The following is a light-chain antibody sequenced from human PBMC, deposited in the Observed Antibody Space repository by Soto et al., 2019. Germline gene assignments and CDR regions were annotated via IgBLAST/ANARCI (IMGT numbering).Light chain of an antibody. J-gene: IGKJ4*01. Sequence: DIQMTQSPSSVSASVGDRVTITCRASQGISSWLAWYQQNPGKAPKLLIYAASSVQSGGPSRLSGSGAGTDFTFTISRLQPEDFATYDCQQANSVSLLTFGGGTEVDIK. V-gene: IGKV1-12*01. CDR3: QQANSVSLLT. CDR1: QGISSW. CDR2: AAS.